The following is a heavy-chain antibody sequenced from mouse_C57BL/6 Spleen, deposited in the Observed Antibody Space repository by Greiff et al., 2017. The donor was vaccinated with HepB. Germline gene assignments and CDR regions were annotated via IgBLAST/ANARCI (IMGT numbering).Heavy chain of an antibody. Sequence: VQLQQSGAELARPGASVKLSCKASGYTFTSYGISWVKQRTGQGLEWIGEIYPRSGNTYYNEKFKGKAPLTADKSSSTAYMALRSLTSEDSAVYFCARSGVTLNYYGSSPWFAYWGQGTLVTVSA. CDR3: ARSGVTLNYYGSSPWFAY. V-gene: IGHV1-81*01. D-gene: IGHD1-1*01. CDR1: GYTFTSYG. J-gene: IGHJ3*01. CDR2: IYPRSGNT.